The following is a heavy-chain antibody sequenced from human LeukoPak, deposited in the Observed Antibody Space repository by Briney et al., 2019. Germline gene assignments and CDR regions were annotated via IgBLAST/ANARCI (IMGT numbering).Heavy chain of an antibody. D-gene: IGHD5-18*01. CDR1: GFTFSNYA. V-gene: IGHV3-23*01. CDR3: TKGTIWLPFDY. CDR2: ISGSGGST. Sequence: PGGSLRLSCAASGFTFSNYAMSWARPAPGKGLAWVSAISGSGGSTYYADSVKGRFTISRDNSKNTLYLQMNSLRAEDTAVYYCTKGTIWLPFDYWGQGTLVTVSS. J-gene: IGHJ4*02.